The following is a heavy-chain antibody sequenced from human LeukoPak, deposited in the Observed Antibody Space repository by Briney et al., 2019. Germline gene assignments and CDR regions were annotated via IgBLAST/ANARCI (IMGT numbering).Heavy chain of an antibody. Sequence: ASVKVSCKASGYTFTGYYIHWLRQAPGQGLEWMGWINPNSGDTHYAQKFQGRVTMTRDTSISTAHMDLNSLISDDTAVYYCARVQYQLLFEGNWFDPWGQGTLVTVSS. CDR2: INPNSGDT. CDR1: GYTFTGYY. J-gene: IGHJ5*02. CDR3: ARVQYQLLFEGNWFDP. D-gene: IGHD2-2*01. V-gene: IGHV1-2*02.